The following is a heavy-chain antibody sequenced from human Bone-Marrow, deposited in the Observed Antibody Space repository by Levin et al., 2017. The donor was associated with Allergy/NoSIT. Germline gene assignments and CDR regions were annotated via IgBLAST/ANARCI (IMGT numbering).Heavy chain of an antibody. CDR2: IRSKAYGGTT. CDR1: GFTFGDYA. Sequence: GESLKISCTASGFTFGDYAMSWVRQAPGKGLEWVGFIRSKAYGGTTEYAASVKGRFTISRDDSKSIAYLQMNSLKTEDTAVYYCTRDPGRGYCSSTSCYGDYYYDYYMDVWGKGTTVTVSS. J-gene: IGHJ6*03. V-gene: IGHV3-49*04. CDR3: TRDPGRGYCSSTSCYGDYYYDYYMDV. D-gene: IGHD2-2*01.